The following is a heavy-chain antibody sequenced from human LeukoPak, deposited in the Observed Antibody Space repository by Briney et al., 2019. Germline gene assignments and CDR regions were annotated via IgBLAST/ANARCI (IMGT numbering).Heavy chain of an antibody. CDR2: IDSDGNT. CDR1: GFTVNNNY. V-gene: IGHV3-53*01. CDR3: ARGLHDLWRGHMGY. Sequence: PGGSLRLSCAASGFTVNNNYMTWVRQAPGKGLDWVSVIDSDGNTYYADSVMGRLSISRDNSKNMVFLQMNSLRAEDTAVYYCARGLHDLWRGHMGYWGQGTLVTVPS. D-gene: IGHD3-3*01. J-gene: IGHJ4*02.